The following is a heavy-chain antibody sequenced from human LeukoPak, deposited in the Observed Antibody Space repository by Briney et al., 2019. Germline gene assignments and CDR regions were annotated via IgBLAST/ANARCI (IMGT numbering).Heavy chain of an antibody. D-gene: IGHD4-17*01. CDR1: GFTFSSYA. J-gene: IGHJ4*02. CDR2: ISGSGGST. Sequence: GGSLRLSCAASGFTFSSYAMSWVRQAPGKGLEWVSAISGSGGSTYYADSVKGRFTISRDNSKNTLYLQMNSLRAEDTAVYYCAKDLSFYGDYPVLDYWGQGTLVTVSS. V-gene: IGHV3-23*01. CDR3: AKDLSFYGDYPVLDY.